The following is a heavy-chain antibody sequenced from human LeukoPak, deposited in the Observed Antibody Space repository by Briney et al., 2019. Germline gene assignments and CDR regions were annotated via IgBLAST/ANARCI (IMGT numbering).Heavy chain of an antibody. CDR1: GYTFTSYA. CDR2: INAGNGNT. CDR3: ARSDGQEGYFDY. Sequence: ASVKVSCKASGYTFTSYAMHWVRQAPGQRLEWMGWINAGNGNTKYSQKFQGRVTITRDTSASTAYMELSSLRSEDTAVYYCARSDGQEGYFDYWGQGTLVTVSS. V-gene: IGHV1-3*01. J-gene: IGHJ4*02.